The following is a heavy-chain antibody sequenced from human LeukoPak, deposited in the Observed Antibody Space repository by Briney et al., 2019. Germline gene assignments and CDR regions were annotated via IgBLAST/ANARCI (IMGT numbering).Heavy chain of an antibody. D-gene: IGHD2-2*01. CDR3: ARRNAFHNYFDP. Sequence: SETLSLTCTVSGDSINSYYWSWIRQPPGKGLEWIGYIYSSGSTSYNPSLKSRVTISVHPSKNQFSLKLSSVTAADTAVYYCARRNAFHNYFDPWGQGTLVTVSS. CDR1: GDSINSYY. V-gene: IGHV4-59*08. CDR2: IYSSGST. J-gene: IGHJ5*02.